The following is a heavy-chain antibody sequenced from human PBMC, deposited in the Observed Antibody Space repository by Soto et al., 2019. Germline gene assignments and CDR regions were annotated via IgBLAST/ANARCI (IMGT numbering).Heavy chain of an antibody. CDR2: IIPLFATS. D-gene: IGHD3-3*01. J-gene: IGHJ4*02. CDR3: ASLIVETTVVLIPDYFDY. V-gene: IGHV1-69*13. Sequence: GASVKVSCKASGGTFRNYVITWVRQAPGQGLEWMGGIIPLFATSNYAQKFQGRVTITADESTSTAYMELSSLRSEDTAVYFCASLIVETTVVLIPDYFDYWGQGTLVTVSS. CDR1: GGTFRNYV.